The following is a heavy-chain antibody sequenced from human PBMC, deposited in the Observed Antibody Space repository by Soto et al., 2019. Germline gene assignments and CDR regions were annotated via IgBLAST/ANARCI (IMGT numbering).Heavy chain of an antibody. J-gene: IGHJ4*02. CDR1: GFTFDNYA. Sequence: EVQLVESGGGLVQPGRSLRLSCAASGFTFDNYAMHWVRQAPGKGLEWVSSISWNSGNTDYAGSVKGRFIISRDSAKNSLYLQMNSLRAEDTALYYCARSPQYCSSTNCRAYFYYGGQGTLVTVSS. CDR3: ARSPQYCSSTNCRAYFYY. CDR2: ISWNSGNT. D-gene: IGHD2-2*01. V-gene: IGHV3-9*01.